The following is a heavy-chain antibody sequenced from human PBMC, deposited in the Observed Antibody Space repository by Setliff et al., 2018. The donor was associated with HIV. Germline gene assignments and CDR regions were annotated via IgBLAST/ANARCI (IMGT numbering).Heavy chain of an antibody. Sequence: PGGSLRLSCAASRFDFNNYWMCWVRQAPGKGLEWVANIDQDGSEKNYVDSVKGRFTIPRDNAKNSMDLQMNSLRADDTAIYYCARKLRPGHGVDVWGQGTTVTVSS. D-gene: IGHD3-10*01. V-gene: IGHV3-7*01. CDR2: IDQDGSEK. CDR3: ARKLRPGHGVDV. CDR1: RFDFNNYW. J-gene: IGHJ6*02.